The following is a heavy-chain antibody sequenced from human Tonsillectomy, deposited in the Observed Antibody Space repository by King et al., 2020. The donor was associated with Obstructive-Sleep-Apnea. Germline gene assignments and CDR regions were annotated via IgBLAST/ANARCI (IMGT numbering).Heavy chain of an antibody. Sequence: QLQESGPGLVKPSETLSLTCTVSGGSISSYYWSWIRQPPGKGLGWIGYIYYSGSTNYNPSLKSRVTISVDTSKNQFSLKLSSVTAADTAVYYCARELSHYYGSGSYHTHFDYWGQGTLVTVSS. V-gene: IGHV4-59*01. CDR3: ARELSHYYGSGSYHTHFDY. J-gene: IGHJ4*02. D-gene: IGHD3-10*01. CDR1: GGSISSYY. CDR2: IYYSGST.